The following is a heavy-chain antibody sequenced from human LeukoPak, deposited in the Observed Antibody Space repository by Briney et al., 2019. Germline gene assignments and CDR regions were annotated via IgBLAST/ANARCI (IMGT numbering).Heavy chain of an antibody. D-gene: IGHD5-24*01. CDR1: GFTVSSNY. V-gene: IGHV3-53*01. CDR3: ARAGGWLQVSYYFDY. CDR2: IYSGGRT. Sequence: GGSLRLSCAASGFTVSSNYMSWVPEAPGKGLEWVSVIYSGGRTYYADSVKGRFTISRDNSKNTLYLQMNSLRVEATAVYFCARAGGWLQVSYYFDYWGQGTLVTVSS. J-gene: IGHJ4*02.